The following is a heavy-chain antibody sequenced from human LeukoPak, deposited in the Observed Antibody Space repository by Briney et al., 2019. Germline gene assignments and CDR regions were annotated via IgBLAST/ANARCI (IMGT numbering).Heavy chain of an antibody. D-gene: IGHD3-16*02. Sequence: SETLSLTCTVSGGSVSSGTYYWTWIRQPPGKGLEWIGCVYSSESTNYNPSLKSRVTISVDTSKNQFSLKLSSVTAADTAVYYCARDLPYYDYVWGSYRPGRYFDYWGQGTLVTVSS. J-gene: IGHJ4*02. CDR3: ARDLPYYDYVWGSYRPGRYFDY. CDR1: GGSVSSGTYY. V-gene: IGHV4-61*01. CDR2: VYSSEST.